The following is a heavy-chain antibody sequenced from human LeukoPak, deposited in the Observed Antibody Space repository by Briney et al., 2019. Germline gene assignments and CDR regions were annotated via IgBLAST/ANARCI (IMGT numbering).Heavy chain of an antibody. CDR1: GGSINSDGYY. V-gene: IGHV4-30-4*08. CDR2: IYNTGST. Sequence: KTSETLSLTCTVSGGSINSDGYYWTWIRQSPGKGLEWIGYIYNTGSTDKNPSLQSRVTISLDEAKSQFSLRLRSVTAADTAVYYCARGEGCNSPNCYSPRRGGFYFYGVDVWGQGTTVTVSS. CDR3: ARGEGCNSPNCYSPRRGGFYFYGVDV. D-gene: IGHD2-2*01. J-gene: IGHJ6*02.